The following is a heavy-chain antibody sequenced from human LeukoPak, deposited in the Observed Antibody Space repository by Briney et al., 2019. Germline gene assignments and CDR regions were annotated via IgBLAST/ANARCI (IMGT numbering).Heavy chain of an antibody. CDR3: ARGGPGGSGSYYNPRYYGMDV. V-gene: IGHV4-31*03. J-gene: IGHJ6*04. CDR2: IYDSGST. D-gene: IGHD3-10*01. CDR1: GGSISSGAYY. Sequence: NSSQTLSLTCTVSGGSISSGAYYWSWIRQHPGKGLEWIGYIYDSGSTYYNPSLKSRVTISVDTSKNLFSLRLNSVTAADTAVYYCARGGPGGSGSYYNPRYYGMDVWGKGTTVTVSS.